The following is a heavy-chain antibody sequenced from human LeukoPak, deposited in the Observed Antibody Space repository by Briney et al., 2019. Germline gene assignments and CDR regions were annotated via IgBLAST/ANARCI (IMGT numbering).Heavy chain of an antibody. CDR3: AVGSYLGRNFDY. D-gene: IGHD1-26*01. Sequence: GGSLRLSCAASGFTFSSYAMSWVRQAPGKGLEWVSAISGSGGSTYYADSVKGRFTISRDNSKNALYLQMNSLRAEDTAVYYSAVGSYLGRNFDYWGQGTLVTVSS. CDR1: GFTFSSYA. J-gene: IGHJ4*02. V-gene: IGHV3-23*01. CDR2: ISGSGGST.